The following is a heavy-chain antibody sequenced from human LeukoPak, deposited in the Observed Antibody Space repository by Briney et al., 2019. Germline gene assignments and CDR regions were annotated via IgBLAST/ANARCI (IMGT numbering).Heavy chain of an antibody. CDR3: ARDSHYVNGYYYYGMDV. D-gene: IGHD1-26*01. CDR2: IYSSGTT. V-gene: IGHV3-53*01. CDR1: GFTVSSNY. Sequence: PGGSLRLSCAASGFTVSSNYMSWVRQAPGKGLEWVSAIYSSGTTFYAGSVKGRFTISRDTSKNMLYLQMNSLRAEDTAVYYCARDSHYVNGYYYYGMDVWGQGATVTVSS. J-gene: IGHJ6*02.